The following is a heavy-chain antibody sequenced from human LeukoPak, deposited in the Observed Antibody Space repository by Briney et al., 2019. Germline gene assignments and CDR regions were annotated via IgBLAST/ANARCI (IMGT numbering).Heavy chain of an antibody. V-gene: IGHV3-30*02. CDR3: ANMVRGVIVHDAFDI. Sequence: GGSLRLSCAASGFTFSSYGMHWVRQAPGKGLEWVAFIRYDGSNKYYADSVKGRFTISRDNPKNTLYLQMNSLRAEDTAVYYCANMVRGVIVHDAFDIWGQGTMVTVSS. D-gene: IGHD3-10*01. J-gene: IGHJ3*02. CDR2: IRYDGSNK. CDR1: GFTFSSYG.